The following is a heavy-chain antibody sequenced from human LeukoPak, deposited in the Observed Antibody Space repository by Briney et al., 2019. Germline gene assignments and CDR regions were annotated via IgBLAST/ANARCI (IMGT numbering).Heavy chain of an antibody. CDR1: GFTFSNYW. Sequence: PGGSLRLSCAASGFTFSNYWMHWVRQAPGEGLVWVSTIYTDGSDTHYADSVEGRFTISRDNAKNTLLLQMNSLRAEDTAVYYCGRVNGDSAWVDPWGQGTLVTVSS. CDR2: IYTDGSDT. CDR3: GRVNGDSAWVDP. J-gene: IGHJ5*02. D-gene: IGHD3-10*01. V-gene: IGHV3-74*01.